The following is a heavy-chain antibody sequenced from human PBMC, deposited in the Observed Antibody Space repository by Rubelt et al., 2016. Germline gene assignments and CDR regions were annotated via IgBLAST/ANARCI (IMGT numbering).Heavy chain of an antibody. J-gene: IGHJ4*02. CDR1: GYTFTDYY. CDR3: ATVINRGYYY. CDR2: INPNSGGT. D-gene: IGHD3-22*01. V-gene: IGHV1-2*06. Sequence: QVQLVQSGAEVKKPGASVKVSCKASGYTFTDYYMHWVRQAPGQGLEWMGRINPNSGGTNYAQKFQGRVTLTRETSISTAYMELSSLRSEDTAVYYCATVINRGYYYWGQGTLVTVSS.